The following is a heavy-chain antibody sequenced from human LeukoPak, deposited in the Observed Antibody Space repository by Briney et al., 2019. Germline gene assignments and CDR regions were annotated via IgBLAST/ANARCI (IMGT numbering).Heavy chain of an antibody. CDR1: GFTFSSYA. D-gene: IGHD4-17*01. Sequence: GGSLRLSCAASGFTFSSYAMSWVRQAPGKGLEWVSAISGSGGSTYYADSVKGRFTISRDDSKNTVYLQMNSLRVEDTALYFCARSYGDYAPDYWGQGTLVTVSS. J-gene: IGHJ4*02. V-gene: IGHV3-23*01. CDR2: ISGSGGST. CDR3: ARSYGDYAPDY.